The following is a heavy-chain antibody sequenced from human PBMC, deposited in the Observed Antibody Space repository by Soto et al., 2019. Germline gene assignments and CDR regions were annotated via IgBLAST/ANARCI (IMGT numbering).Heavy chain of an antibody. CDR1: GGSISSYY. CDR2: IYYSGST. CDR3: ASTIFGGNWFDT. Sequence: SETLSLTCTVSGGSISSYYWSWIRQPPGKGLEWIGYIYYSGSTNYNPSLKSRVTISVDTSKNQFSLMLSSVTAADTAVYYCASTIFGGNWFDTWGQGTLVTVSS. V-gene: IGHV4-59*01. J-gene: IGHJ5*02. D-gene: IGHD3-3*01.